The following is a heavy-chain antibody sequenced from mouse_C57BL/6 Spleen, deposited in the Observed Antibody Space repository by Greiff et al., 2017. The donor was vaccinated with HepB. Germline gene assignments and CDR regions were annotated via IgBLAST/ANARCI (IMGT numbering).Heavy chain of an antibody. J-gene: IGHJ3*01. Sequence: VPLAQSGAALVRPGASVPLSCQASGYTFTDSDMHWVQQTPLHRLDWIRALDPETVGTAYNHKFKGKAILTADKSSSTAYMALRSLTSEDSAVYYCTTFYDYDEAWFAYWGQGTLVTVSA. D-gene: IGHD2-4*01. CDR2: LDPETVGT. CDR3: TTFYDYDEAWFAY. V-gene: IGHV1-15*01. CDR1: GYTFTDSD.